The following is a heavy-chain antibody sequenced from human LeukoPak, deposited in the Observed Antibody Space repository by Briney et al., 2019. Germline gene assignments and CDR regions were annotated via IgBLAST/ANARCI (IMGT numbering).Heavy chain of an antibody. CDR3: AKGLGGATSSYYFDY. D-gene: IGHD1-26*01. J-gene: IGHJ4*02. CDR1: GFTFSSYA. Sequence: GSLRLSCAASGFTFSSYAMSWVRQAPGKGLEWVSAISGSGGSTYYADSVKGRFTISRDNSKNTLYLQMNGLRAEDTAVYYCAKGLGGATSSYYFDYWGQGTLVTVSS. CDR2: ISGSGGST. V-gene: IGHV3-23*01.